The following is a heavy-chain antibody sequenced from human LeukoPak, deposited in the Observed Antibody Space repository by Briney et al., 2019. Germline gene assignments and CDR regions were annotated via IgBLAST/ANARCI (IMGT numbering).Heavy chain of an antibody. V-gene: IGHV3-23*01. CDR2: ISGSGGST. CDR3: ARERHITIFGVVAAPFDP. J-gene: IGHJ5*02. D-gene: IGHD3-3*01. CDR1: GFTFSSYA. Sequence: PGGSLRLSCAASGFTFSSYAMSWVRQAPGKGLEWVSAISGSGGSTYYADSVKGRFTISRDNSKNTLYLQMNSLRAEDTAVYYCARERHITIFGVVAAPFDPWGQGTLVTVSS.